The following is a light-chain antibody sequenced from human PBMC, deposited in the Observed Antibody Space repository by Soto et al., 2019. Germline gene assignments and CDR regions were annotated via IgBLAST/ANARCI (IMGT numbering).Light chain of an antibody. CDR1: HSVNSH. J-gene: IGKJ5*01. V-gene: IGKV3-15*01. CDR2: GAS. CDR3: QQYKNWPL. Sequence: TLSCRTSHSVNSHVAWYQQKPGQAPRLLLYGASTRATGIPVRFSGSGFGTEFTLTISSLQSEDFAVYYCQQYKNWPLFGQGTRLEI.